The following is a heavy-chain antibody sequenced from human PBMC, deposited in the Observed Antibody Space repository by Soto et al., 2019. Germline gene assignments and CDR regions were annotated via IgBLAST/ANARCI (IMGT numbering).Heavy chain of an antibody. CDR1: GFTCSSYS. J-gene: IGHJ3*02. V-gene: IGHV3-21*01. CDR3: ARGGGPDAFDI. Sequence: GGSLRLSCAASGFTCSSYSMNLVRQAPGKGLEWVSSISSSSSYIYYADSVKGRFTISRDNAKNSLYLQMNSLRAEDTAVYYCARGGGPDAFDIWGQGTMVTASS. CDR2: ISSSSSYI.